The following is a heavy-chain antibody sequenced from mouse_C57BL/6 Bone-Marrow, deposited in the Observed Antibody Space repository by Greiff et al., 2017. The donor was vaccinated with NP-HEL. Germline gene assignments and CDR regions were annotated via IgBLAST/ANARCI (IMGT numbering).Heavy chain of an antibody. CDR3: ARPLITRYFDV. V-gene: IGHV5-17*01. D-gene: IGHD1-1*01. J-gene: IGHJ1*03. CDR1: GFTFSDYG. CDR2: ISSGSSTI. Sequence: EVQLVESGGGLVKPGGSLKLSCAASGFTFSDYGMHWVRQAPEKGLEWVAYISSGSSTIYYADTVKGRFTISRDNAKNTLFLQMTSLRSEDTAMYYCARPLITRYFDVWGTGTTVTVSS.